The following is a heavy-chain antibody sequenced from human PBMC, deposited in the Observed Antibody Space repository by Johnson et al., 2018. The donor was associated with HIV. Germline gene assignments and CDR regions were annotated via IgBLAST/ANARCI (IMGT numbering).Heavy chain of an antibody. Sequence: QVQLVESGGGVVQPGGSLRLSCAASGFSFSDYGMHWVRQAPGKGLEWVAVIWYHGNNKHYSDSVKGRFTISRDNSNNILYLQMNSLRVEDTAVYYCAKVAVATAAGGVALDIWGPGTMVTVS. V-gene: IGHV3-33*06. D-gene: IGHD6-13*01. J-gene: IGHJ3*02. CDR3: AKVAVATAAGGVALDI. CDR1: GFSFSDYG. CDR2: IWYHGNNK.